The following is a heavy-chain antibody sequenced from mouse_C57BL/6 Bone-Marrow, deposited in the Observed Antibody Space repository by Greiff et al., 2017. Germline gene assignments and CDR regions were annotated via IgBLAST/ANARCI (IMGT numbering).Heavy chain of an antibody. V-gene: IGHV1-55*01. J-gene: IGHJ3*01. CDR2: IYPGSGST. CDR3: ARAGYYSIFAY. CDR1: GYTFTSYW. Sequence: QVQLQQPGAELVKPGASVKMSCKASGYTFTSYWITWVKQRPGQGLEWIGDIYPGSGSTNSNEKFKSKATLTVETSSSTAYMQLSSLTSEDSAVYDCARAGYYSIFAYWGQGTLVTVSA. D-gene: IGHD2-5*01.